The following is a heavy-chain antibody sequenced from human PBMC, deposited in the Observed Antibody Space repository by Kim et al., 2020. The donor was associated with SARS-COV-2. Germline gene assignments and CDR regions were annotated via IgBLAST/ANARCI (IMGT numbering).Heavy chain of an antibody. Sequence: SETLSLTCTVSGGSISSSSYYWGWIRQPPGKGLEWIGSIYYSGSTYYNPSLKSRVTISVDTSKNQFSLKLSSVTAADTAVYYCARRGGYSGYEYPPYYYGMDVWGQGTTVTVSS. CDR1: GGSISSSSYY. CDR3: ARRGGYSGYEYPPYYYGMDV. D-gene: IGHD5-12*01. CDR2: IYYSGST. V-gene: IGHV4-39*01. J-gene: IGHJ6*02.